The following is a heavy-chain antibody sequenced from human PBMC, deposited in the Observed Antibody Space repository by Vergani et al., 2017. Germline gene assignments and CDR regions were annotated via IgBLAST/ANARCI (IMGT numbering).Heavy chain of an antibody. J-gene: IGHJ5*01. V-gene: IGHV3-21*02. D-gene: IGHD1-20*01. CDR1: GFTFKNYS. CDR2: IDSRSYYI. Sequence: EVQLVESGGGLVRPGGSLRLSCGASGFTFKNYSLHWVRQAPGKGLEWVSSIDSRSYYIYYADSVRGRFSISRDNSKNSLFLHMNSLKAEDTAVYYCVIDRISGNGSIPNQLDSWGPGNLVNGS. CDR3: VIDRISGNGSIPNQLDS.